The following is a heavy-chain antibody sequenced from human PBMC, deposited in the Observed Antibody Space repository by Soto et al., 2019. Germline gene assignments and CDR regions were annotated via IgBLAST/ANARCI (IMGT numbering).Heavy chain of an antibody. Sequence: QVQLQESGPGLVKPSETLSLTCTVSGDSFSFYYWSWIRQPPGKGLEWIGCVYYSGSTIYNPSLTSRATISMDTSNSQIFLKLDSVTAADTAVYFCARVGEGAVVFDFWGRGTLVAVSS. CDR2: VYYSGST. CDR3: ARVGEGAVVFDF. J-gene: IGHJ4*02. V-gene: IGHV4-59*01. D-gene: IGHD6-19*01. CDR1: GDSFSFYY.